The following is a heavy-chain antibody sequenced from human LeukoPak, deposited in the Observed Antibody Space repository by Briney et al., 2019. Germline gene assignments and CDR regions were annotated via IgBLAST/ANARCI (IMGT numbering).Heavy chain of an antibody. CDR1: GYIFTTYG. D-gene: IGHD3-16*02. CDR2: ISANSGKT. J-gene: IGHJ4*02. V-gene: IGHV1-18*01. CDR3: ARDKNYRFDY. Sequence: EASVKVSCKASGYIFTTYGISWVRQAPGEGLEWMGWISANSGKTNYAQRFQGRVTMTRETSSSTVYMELRSLRSDDTAVYFCARDKNYRFDYWGQGTLVSVTS.